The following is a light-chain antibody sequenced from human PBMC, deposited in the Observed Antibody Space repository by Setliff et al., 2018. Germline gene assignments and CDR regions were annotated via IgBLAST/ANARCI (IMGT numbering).Light chain of an antibody. CDR1: SSDVGGYNS. J-gene: IGLJ1*01. CDR3: CSYGGTLYV. V-gene: IGLV2-11*01. Sequence: QYALTQPRSVSGSPGQSVTISCTGTSSDVGGYNSVSWYQQHPDKPPKLIIYDVSTRPSGVPDRFSGSKSGNTASLTISGPQAEDEADYYCCSYGGTLYVFGTGTKVTVL. CDR2: DVS.